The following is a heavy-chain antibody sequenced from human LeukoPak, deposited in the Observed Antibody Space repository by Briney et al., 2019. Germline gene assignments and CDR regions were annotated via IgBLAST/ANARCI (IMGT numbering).Heavy chain of an antibody. CDR3: ARVVKAASPPDY. CDR2: ISSSGSTI. Sequence: GGSLRLSCAASGFTFSSYEMNWVRQAPGKGLEWVSYISSSGSTIYYADSVKGRFTISRDNAKNSLYLQMNSLRAEDTAVYYCARVVKAASPPDYWGQGTLVTVSS. D-gene: IGHD2-2*01. CDR1: GFTFSSYE. V-gene: IGHV3-48*03. J-gene: IGHJ4*02.